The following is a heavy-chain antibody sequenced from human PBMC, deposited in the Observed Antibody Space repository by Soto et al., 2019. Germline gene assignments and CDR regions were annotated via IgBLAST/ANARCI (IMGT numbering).Heavy chain of an antibody. Sequence: QVQLQESGPGLVKASETLSLTCTVSGTSMSGHFWSWMRQPPGKGLEWIGYGYYSGSTLYNPSLKSRVTISLDTSKNHFSLRLNSVTSAGTAVYYCARGVYLSLVRTGWFDPWGQGTLVTVSS. CDR2: GYYSGST. CDR3: ARGVYLSLVRTGWFDP. V-gene: IGHV4-59*11. CDR1: GTSMSGHF. D-gene: IGHD3-10*01. J-gene: IGHJ5*02.